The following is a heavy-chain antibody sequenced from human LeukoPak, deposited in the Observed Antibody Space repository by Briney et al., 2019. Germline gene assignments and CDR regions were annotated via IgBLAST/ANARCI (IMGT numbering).Heavy chain of an antibody. CDR3: ARGGYDSSGYPLVFDY. V-gene: IGHV1-2*02. D-gene: IGHD3-22*01. CDR1: GYTFTGYY. J-gene: IGHJ4*02. CDR2: INPNSGGT. Sequence: ASVKVSCKASGYTFTGYYMHWVRQAPGQGLERMGWINPNSGGTNYAQKFQGRVTMTRDTSISTAYMELSRLRSDDTAVYYCARGGYDSSGYPLVFDYWGQGTLVTVSS.